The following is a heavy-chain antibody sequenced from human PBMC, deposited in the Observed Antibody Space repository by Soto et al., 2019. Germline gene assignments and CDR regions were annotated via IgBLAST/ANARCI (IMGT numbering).Heavy chain of an antibody. D-gene: IGHD3-22*01. CDR1: GFTFSGDA. V-gene: IGHV3-23*01. CDR3: TTDSYITSIIVRFDY. Sequence: GGSLRLSCAASGFTFSGDAMSWVRQAPGKGLEWVSTISGSGGSTYYADSVKGRFAISRDDSKNMVYLEMNSLKTEDTGIYYCTTDSYITSIIVRFDYWGHGTLVTVSS. CDR2: ISGSGGST. J-gene: IGHJ4*01.